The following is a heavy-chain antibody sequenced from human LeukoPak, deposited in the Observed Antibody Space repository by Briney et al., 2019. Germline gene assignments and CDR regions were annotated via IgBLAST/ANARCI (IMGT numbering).Heavy chain of an antibody. CDR1: GGSISSCY. CDR2: IYTSGST. D-gene: IGHD1-26*01. CDR3: ARDNPSVGATINFDY. V-gene: IGHV4-4*07. J-gene: IGHJ4*02. Sequence: SETLSLTCTVSGGSISSCYWSWIRQPAGKGLEWIGRIYTSGSTNYNPSLKSRVTMSVDTSKNQFSLKLSSVTAADTAVYYCARDNPSVGATINFDYWGQGTLVTVSS.